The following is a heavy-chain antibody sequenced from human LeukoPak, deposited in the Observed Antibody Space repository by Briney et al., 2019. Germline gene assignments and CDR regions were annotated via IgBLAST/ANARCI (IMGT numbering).Heavy chain of an antibody. CDR2: INPNSGGT. J-gene: IGHJ4*02. Sequence: GSVKVSGKASRYTFTGYYMQWVRQSPGQGLEGMGWINPNSGGTNYAQKFQRRVTMTRDPSISPAYMELSRLRADDTAVYYCAREGGVFDYWGQGTLVTVSS. CDR1: RYTFTGYY. D-gene: IGHD3-16*01. CDR3: AREGGVFDY. V-gene: IGHV1-2*02.